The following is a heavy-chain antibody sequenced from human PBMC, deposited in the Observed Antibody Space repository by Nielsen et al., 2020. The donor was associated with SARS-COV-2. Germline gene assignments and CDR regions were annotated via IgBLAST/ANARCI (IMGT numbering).Heavy chain of an antibody. CDR1: GFTFDDYG. CDR2: INWSGDNT. Sequence: GGSLRLSCAASGFTFDDYGMSWVRQASGKGLEWVSGINWSGDNTGYADSMKGRFTISRDNAKNSLFLQMNSLRAEDTAFYYCARGGVLWFAELPDYWGQGTLVTVSS. V-gene: IGHV3-20*04. J-gene: IGHJ4*02. D-gene: IGHD3-10*01. CDR3: ARGGVLWFAELPDY.